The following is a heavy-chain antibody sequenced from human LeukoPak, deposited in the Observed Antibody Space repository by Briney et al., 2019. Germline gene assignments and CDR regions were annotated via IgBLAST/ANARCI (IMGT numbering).Heavy chain of an antibody. V-gene: IGHV4-39*07. Sequence: SETLSLTCTVSGGSISSSNYFWGWVRQPPGKGLEWIGTISYSGTTHDNPSLKSRVIISVDTSKKQFSLRLSSVTAADTAAYYCARAGKSVVVPAALMDVWGKGTTVTVSS. D-gene: IGHD2-2*01. CDR1: GGSISSSNYF. CDR3: ARAGKSVVVPAALMDV. J-gene: IGHJ6*04. CDR2: ISYSGTT.